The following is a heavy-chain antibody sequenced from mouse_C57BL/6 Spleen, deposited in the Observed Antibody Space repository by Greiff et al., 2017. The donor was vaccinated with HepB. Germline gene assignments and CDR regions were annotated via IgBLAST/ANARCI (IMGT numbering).Heavy chain of an antibody. CDR2: INPYNGGT. Sequence: DVQLQESGPVLVKPGASVKMSCKASGYTFTDYYMNWVKQSHGKSLEWIGVINPYNGGTSYNQKFKGKATLTVDKSSSTAYMELNSLTSEDSAVYYCARNGYDGAGFAYWGQGTLVTVSA. V-gene: IGHV1-19*01. CDR3: ARNGYDGAGFAY. J-gene: IGHJ3*01. D-gene: IGHD2-2*01. CDR1: GYTFTDYY.